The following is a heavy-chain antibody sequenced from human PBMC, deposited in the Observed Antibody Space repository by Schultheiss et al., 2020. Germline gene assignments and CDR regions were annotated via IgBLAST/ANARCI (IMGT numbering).Heavy chain of an antibody. V-gene: IGHV3-23*01. CDR3: AKDHTIFGVVAHDAFDI. J-gene: IGHJ3*02. Sequence: WGSLRLSCAASGFTFSSYAMSWVRQAPGKGLEWVSAISGSGGSTYYADSVKGRFTISRDNSKNTLYLQMNSLRAEDTAVYYCAKDHTIFGVVAHDAFDIWGQGTMVTVSS. CDR1: GFTFSSYA. D-gene: IGHD3-3*01. CDR2: ISGSGGST.